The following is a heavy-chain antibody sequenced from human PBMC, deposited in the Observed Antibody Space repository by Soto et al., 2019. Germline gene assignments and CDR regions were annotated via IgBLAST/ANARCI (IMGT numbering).Heavy chain of an antibody. J-gene: IGHJ3*02. Sequence: EEQLLESGGGLVQPGGSLRLSCAASGFTFNNYAMSWVRQAPGRGLEWVSSINNRGGSTYYADSVKGRFTVSRDNSKNTVYLQMTSLRAEDRAVYYCAKDLSQWLVVDAFDIWGRGTMVTVSS. D-gene: IGHD6-19*01. V-gene: IGHV3-23*01. CDR3: AKDLSQWLVVDAFDI. CDR2: INNRGGST. CDR1: GFTFNNYA.